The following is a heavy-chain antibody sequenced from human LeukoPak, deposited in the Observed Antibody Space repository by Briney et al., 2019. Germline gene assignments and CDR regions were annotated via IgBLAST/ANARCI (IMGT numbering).Heavy chain of an antibody. V-gene: IGHV1-69*13. CDR2: IIPIFGTA. CDR1: GGTFSSYA. Sequence: GASVKVSCKASGGTFSSYAISWVRQAPGQGLEWMGGIIPIFGTANYAQKFQGRVTITADESTSAAYMELSSPRSEDTAVYYCARGGSGAGKLDYWGQGTLVTVSS. J-gene: IGHJ4*02. D-gene: IGHD3-10*01. CDR3: ARGGSGAGKLDY.